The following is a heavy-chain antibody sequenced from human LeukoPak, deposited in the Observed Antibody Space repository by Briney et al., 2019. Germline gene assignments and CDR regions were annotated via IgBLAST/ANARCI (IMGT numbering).Heavy chain of an antibody. V-gene: IGHV4-39*01. J-gene: IGHJ4*02. CDR3: ARTARKFSGVVPAAMDYFDY. D-gene: IGHD2-2*01. CDR1: GGSISSSSYY. Sequence: PSETLSLTCTVSGGSISSSSYYWGWIRQPPGKGLEWIGSIYYSGSTYYNPSLKSRVTISVDTSKNQFSLKLSSVTAADTAVYYCARTARKFSGVVPAAMDYFDYWGQGTLVTVSS. CDR2: IYYSGST.